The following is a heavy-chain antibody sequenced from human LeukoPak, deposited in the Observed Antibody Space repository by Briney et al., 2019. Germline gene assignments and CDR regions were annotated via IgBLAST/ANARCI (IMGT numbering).Heavy chain of an antibody. D-gene: IGHD4-23*01. V-gene: IGHV3-30-3*01. CDR2: ISSDGTNK. J-gene: IGHJ4*02. CDR3: VRENSGGIIAEFDY. CDR1: GFTSRSHA. Sequence: PGRSLRLSCVASGFTSRSHAMHWVRQAPGKGLEWVIVISSDGTNKYYADSVKGRFTVSRDNSKNTLYLQMNSLRDKDTAVYFCVRENSGGIIAEFDYWGQGTSVTVSS.